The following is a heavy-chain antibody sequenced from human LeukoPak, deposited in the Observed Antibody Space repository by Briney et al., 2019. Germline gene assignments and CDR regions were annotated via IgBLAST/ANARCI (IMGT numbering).Heavy chain of an antibody. Sequence: GASVKVSCKASGGTFSSYAISWVRQAPGQGLEWMGRIIPILGIANYAQKFQGRVTITADKSTSTAYMELSSLRSEDTAVYYCATWKNTAMVTGYFDYWGQGTLVTVSS. J-gene: IGHJ4*02. CDR1: GGTFSSYA. D-gene: IGHD5-18*01. CDR2: IIPILGIA. V-gene: IGHV1-69*04. CDR3: ATWKNTAMVTGYFDY.